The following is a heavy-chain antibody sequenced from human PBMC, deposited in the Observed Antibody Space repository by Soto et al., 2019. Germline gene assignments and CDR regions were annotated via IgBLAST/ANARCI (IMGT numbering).Heavy chain of an antibody. CDR1: GGTFSSYA. D-gene: IGHD6-13*01. Sequence: QVQLVQSGAEVKKPGSSVKVSCKASGGTFSSYAISWVRQAPGQGLEWMGGIIPIFGTANYAQKFQGRVTITADKSTSTVYMELSSLRSEDTAVYYCASDPYSSSRTVHYYGMDVWGQGTTVTVSS. CDR2: IIPIFGTA. V-gene: IGHV1-69*06. J-gene: IGHJ6*02. CDR3: ASDPYSSSRTVHYYGMDV.